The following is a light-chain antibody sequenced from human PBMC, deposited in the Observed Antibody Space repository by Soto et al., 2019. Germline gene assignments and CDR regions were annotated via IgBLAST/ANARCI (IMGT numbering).Light chain of an antibody. J-gene: IGLJ1*01. CDR3: SSYAGSNNFV. Sequence: QSALTQPPSASGSPGQSVTISCTGTSSDVGGYNYVSWYQQHPGKAPKLMIYEVTKRPSGVPDRFSGSKSGNTASLTVSGLQAGDVADYYCSSYAGSNNFVFGTGATVTVL. CDR1: SSDVGGYNY. V-gene: IGLV2-8*01. CDR2: EVT.